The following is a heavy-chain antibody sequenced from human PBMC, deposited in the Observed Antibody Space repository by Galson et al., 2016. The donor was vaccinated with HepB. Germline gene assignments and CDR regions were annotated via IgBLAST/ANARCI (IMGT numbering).Heavy chain of an antibody. Sequence: SLRLSCAASVSNFSSRWVHWVRQVPGKGLVWVSRVNSDGSATSYADFVKGRFIISRDNAKNTAQLQMNSLRAEDTALYYCAWNLASWGQGTLVTVSS. D-gene: IGHD1-7*01. CDR1: VSNFSSRW. V-gene: IGHV3-74*01. J-gene: IGHJ4*02. CDR3: AWNLAS. CDR2: VNSDGSAT.